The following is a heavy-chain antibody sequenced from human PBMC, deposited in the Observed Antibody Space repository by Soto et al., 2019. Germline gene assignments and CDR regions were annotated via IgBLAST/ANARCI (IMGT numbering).Heavy chain of an antibody. CDR3: ARQWRYCSSTSCSFDY. CDR1: GGSIISSSYY. D-gene: IGHD2-2*01. J-gene: IGHJ4*02. CDR2: IYYSGST. V-gene: IGHV4-39*01. Sequence: SETLSLTCTVSGGSIISSSYYWGWIRQPPGKGLEWIGSIYYSGSTYYNPSLKSRVTISVDTSKNQFSLKLSSVTAADTAVYYCARQWRYCSSTSCSFDYWGQGTLVTSPQ.